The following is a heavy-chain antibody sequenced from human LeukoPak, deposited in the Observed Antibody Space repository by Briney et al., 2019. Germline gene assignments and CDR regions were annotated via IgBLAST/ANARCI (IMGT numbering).Heavy chain of an antibody. J-gene: IGHJ4*02. Sequence: ASVKVSCKASGYTFTGYYMHWVRQAPGQGLEWMGWINPNSGGTNYAQKFQGRVTMTRDTSISTAYMELSRLRSDDTAVYYCARDFKFREIQLWSAIDYWGQGTLVTVSS. CDR2: INPNSGGT. D-gene: IGHD5-18*01. CDR3: ARDFKFREIQLWSAIDY. V-gene: IGHV1-2*02. CDR1: GYTFTGYY.